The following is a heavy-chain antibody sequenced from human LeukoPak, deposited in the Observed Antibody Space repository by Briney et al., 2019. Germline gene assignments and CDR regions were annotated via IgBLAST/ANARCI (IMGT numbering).Heavy chain of an antibody. CDR1: QFSLNTDKVS. Sequence: SGPTLVNPTQTLTLTCTFSQFSLNTDKVSVGRFRQPPGRPLEWLALISSDDDKRYSPSLDNRLTVTKDTSKSQVVLAMTNMGPVDTATYFCAHKLYSMTGKILAFDYWGQGALVTVSS. V-gene: IGHV2-5*02. CDR2: ISSDDDK. J-gene: IGHJ4*02. D-gene: IGHD1-20*01. CDR3: AHKLYSMTGKILAFDY.